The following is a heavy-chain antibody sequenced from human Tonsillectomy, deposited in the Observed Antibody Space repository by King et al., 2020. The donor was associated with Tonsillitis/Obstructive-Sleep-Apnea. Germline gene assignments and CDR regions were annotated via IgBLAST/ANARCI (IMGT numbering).Heavy chain of an antibody. CDR2: ISSSGSTI. CDR3: ARISWSGFHYGMDV. V-gene: IGHV3-48*03. CDR1: GFTFSSYE. D-gene: IGHD3-3*01. Sequence: VQLVESGGGLVQPGGSLRLSCAASGFTFSSYEMNWVRQAPGKGLEWVSYISSSGSTIYYADSVKGRFTISRDNAKNSLYLQMNSLRAEDTAVYYCARISWSGFHYGMDVWGQGTTVTVSS. J-gene: IGHJ6*02.